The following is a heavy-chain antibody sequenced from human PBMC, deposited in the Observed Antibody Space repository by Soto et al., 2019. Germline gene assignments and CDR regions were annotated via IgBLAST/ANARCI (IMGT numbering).Heavy chain of an antibody. V-gene: IGHV3-21*01. CDR2: ISSSSSYI. D-gene: IGHD6-13*01. Sequence: GESLKISCAASGFTFSSYSMNWVRQAPGKGLEWVSSISSSSSYIYYADSVKGRFTISRDNAKNSLYLQMNSLRAEDTAVYYCARDQGLGQKLALPYYYYYGMDVWGQGTTVTVSS. J-gene: IGHJ6*02. CDR3: ARDQGLGQKLALPYYYYYGMDV. CDR1: GFTFSSYS.